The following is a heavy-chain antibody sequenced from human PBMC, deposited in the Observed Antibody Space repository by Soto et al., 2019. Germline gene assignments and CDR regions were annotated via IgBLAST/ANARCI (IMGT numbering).Heavy chain of an antibody. CDR1: GGTFSSYA. V-gene: IGHV1-69*01. CDR2: IIPIFGTA. Sequence: QVQLVQSGAEVTKPGSSVKVSCKASGGTFSSYAISWVRQAPGQGLEWMGGIIPIFGTANYAQKFQGRVTINADESTSTAYMELSSLRFEDTVGYYCAGFTLCSYGPAGWFDPWGQGTLVTVSS. D-gene: IGHD5-18*01. CDR3: AGFTLCSYGPAGWFDP. J-gene: IGHJ5*02.